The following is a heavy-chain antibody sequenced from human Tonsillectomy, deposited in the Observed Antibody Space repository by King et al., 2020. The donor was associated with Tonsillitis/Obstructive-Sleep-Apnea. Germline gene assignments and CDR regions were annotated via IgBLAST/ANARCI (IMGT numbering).Heavy chain of an antibody. J-gene: IGHJ6*03. D-gene: IGHD6-19*01. CDR2: IKSKTVGGTT. CDR1: GFTFSNAW. CDR3: NTGQQLLAPLYYYYYIDV. Sequence: VQLVESGGGLVKPGGSLRLSCAASGFTFSNAWMNWVRQAPGKGLEWVGRIKSKTVGGTTDYAAPGKGRFTISRKESKNTMYMQMNSLKTEDTSMYYCNTGQQLLAPLYYYYYIDVWGKGTTVTVSS. V-gene: IGHV3-15*01.